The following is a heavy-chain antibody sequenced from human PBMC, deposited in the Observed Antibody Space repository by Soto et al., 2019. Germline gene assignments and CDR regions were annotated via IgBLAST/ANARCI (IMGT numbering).Heavy chain of an antibody. V-gene: IGHV3-64*01. CDR1: GFTFSSYA. CDR2: ISSNGGST. J-gene: IGHJ4*02. Sequence: GGSLRLSCAASGFTFSSYAMHWVRQAPGKGLEYVSAISSNGGSTYYANSVKGRFTISRDNSKNTLYLQMGSLRAEDMAVYYCARGAFGVVIDYTLHPDYFDYWGQGTLVTVSS. D-gene: IGHD3-3*01. CDR3: ARGAFGVVIDYTLHPDYFDY.